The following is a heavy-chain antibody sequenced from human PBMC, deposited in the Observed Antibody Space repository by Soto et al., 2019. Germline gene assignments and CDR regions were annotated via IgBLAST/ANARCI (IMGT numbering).Heavy chain of an antibody. CDR3: AKELAVAGHFDY. CDR2: ISWNSGSI. J-gene: IGHJ4*02. CDR1: GFTFDDYA. V-gene: IGHV3-9*01. Sequence: VQLVESGGGLVQPGRSLRLSCAASGFTFDDYAMHWVRQAPGKGLEWVSGISWNSGSIGYADSVKGRFTISRDNAKNSLYLQMNSLRAEDTALYYCAKELAVAGHFDYWGQGTLVTVSS. D-gene: IGHD6-19*01.